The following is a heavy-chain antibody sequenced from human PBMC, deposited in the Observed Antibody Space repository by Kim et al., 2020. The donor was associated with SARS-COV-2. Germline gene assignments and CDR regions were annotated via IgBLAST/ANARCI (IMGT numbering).Heavy chain of an antibody. CDR2: INPNSGGT. J-gene: IGHJ1*01. D-gene: IGHD6-13*01. V-gene: IGHV1-2*06. CDR3: ARDRAWAGRSSSWYGVYFQH. CDR1: GYTFTGYY. Sequence: ASVKVSCKASGYTFTGYYMHWVRQAPGQGLEWMGRINPNSGGTNYAQKFQGRVTMTRDTSISTAYMELSRLRSDDTAVYYCARDRAWAGRSSSWYGVYFQHWGQGTLVTVSS.